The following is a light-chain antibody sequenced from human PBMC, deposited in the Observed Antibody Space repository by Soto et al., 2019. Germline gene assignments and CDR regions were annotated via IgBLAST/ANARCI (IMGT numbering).Light chain of an antibody. CDR2: GAS. Sequence: EIVITQSPATLSVSPGERATLSCRASQSVSSNLAWYQQKPGQAPRLLIYGASTRATGIPARFSGSGSGTEFTLTISSLQSEDFAVYYCQQYMTFGQGTKLEIK. CDR3: QQYMT. CDR1: QSVSSN. V-gene: IGKV3-15*01. J-gene: IGKJ2*01.